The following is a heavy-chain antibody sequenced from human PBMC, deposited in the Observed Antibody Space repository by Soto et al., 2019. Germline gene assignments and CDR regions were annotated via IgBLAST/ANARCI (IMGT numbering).Heavy chain of an antibody. CDR2: ISYDGSNK. J-gene: IGHJ4*02. CDR3: AKAHDSSGYDRLDS. D-gene: IGHD3-22*01. V-gene: IGHV3-30*18. Sequence: QVQLVESGGGVVQPGRSLRLSCAASGFTFSSYGMHWVRQAPGKGLEWVAVISYDGSNKYYADSVKGRFTISRDNSKNTLYLQMNSLRAEDTAVYYCAKAHDSSGYDRLDSWGQGTLVTVSS. CDR1: GFTFSSYG.